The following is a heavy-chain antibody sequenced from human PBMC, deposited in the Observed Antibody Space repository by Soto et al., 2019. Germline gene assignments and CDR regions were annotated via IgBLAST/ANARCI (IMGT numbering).Heavy chain of an antibody. CDR2: LSHGESNK. CDR1: GFTFSTCG. J-gene: IGHJ6*02. Sequence: PGGSLRLSCGASGFTFSTCGMHWVRQAPGKGLEWVAALSHGESNKFYAASVKGRFTISRDNSKNTLYLEMFSLRAEDTAVYYCVKEGRGSSTSCSRCYGLDVWGQGXTVTVYS. V-gene: IGHV3-30*18. D-gene: IGHD2-2*01. CDR3: VKEGRGSSTSCSRCYGLDV.